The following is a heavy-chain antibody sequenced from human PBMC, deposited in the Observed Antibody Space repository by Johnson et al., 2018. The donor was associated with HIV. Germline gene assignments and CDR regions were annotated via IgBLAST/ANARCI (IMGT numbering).Heavy chain of an antibody. Sequence: QVQLVESGGDVVQPGGSLRLSCAASGFTFSSYGMHWVRQAPGKGLEWVAFIRYDGSNTNYADSVKGRFTISRDNAKNILFLQMTRLRPEDTAVYYCAKDWAYSSSWYDEGLAFDIWGQGTMVTVSS. V-gene: IGHV3-30*02. D-gene: IGHD6-13*01. J-gene: IGHJ3*02. CDR1: GFTFSSYG. CDR3: AKDWAYSSSWYDEGLAFDI. CDR2: IRYDGSNT.